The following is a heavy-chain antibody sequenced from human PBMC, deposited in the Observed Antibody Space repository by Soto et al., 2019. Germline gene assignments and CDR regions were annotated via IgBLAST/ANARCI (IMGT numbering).Heavy chain of an antibody. J-gene: IGHJ4*02. CDR1: GFTFNTAW. V-gene: IGHV3-15*07. CDR2: VKSKQNGGAI. Sequence: GGSLRLSCAASGFTFNTAWMNWVRQTPGKGLEWVGRVKSKQNGGAIDYAAPVKGRFTISRDDSKNTLYLEMKSLKTEDTAINYCAADLPDWGAYAFDYWGQGTLVTVSS. CDR3: AADLPDWGAYAFDY. D-gene: IGHD3-16*01.